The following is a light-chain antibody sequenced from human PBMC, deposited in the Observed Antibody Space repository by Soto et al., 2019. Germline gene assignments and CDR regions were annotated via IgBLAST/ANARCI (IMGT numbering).Light chain of an antibody. CDR3: CSYAGSSTLVV. J-gene: IGLJ2*01. Sequence: QSALTQPASVSGSPGQSITISCTGTSSDVGSYNLVSWYQQHPGKAPKLMIYEGSKRPSGFSNRFSGSKSGNTASLTISGLQAEDEADYYCCSYAGSSTLVVFGGGTKVTVL. V-gene: IGLV2-23*01. CDR2: EGS. CDR1: SSDVGSYNL.